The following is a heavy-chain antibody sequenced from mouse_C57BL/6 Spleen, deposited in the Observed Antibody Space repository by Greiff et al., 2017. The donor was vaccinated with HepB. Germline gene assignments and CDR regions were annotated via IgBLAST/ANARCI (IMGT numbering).Heavy chain of an antibody. CDR3: ARDTDWALYYAMDY. V-gene: IGHV5-4*01. CDR1: GFTFSSYA. D-gene: IGHD4-1*01. Sequence: EVMLVESGGGLVKPGGSLKLSCAASGFTFSSYAMSWVRQTPEKRLEWVATISDGGSYTYYPDNVKGRFTISRDNAKNNLYLQMSHLKSEDTAMYYCARDTDWALYYAMDYWGQGTSVTVSS. J-gene: IGHJ4*01. CDR2: ISDGGSYT.